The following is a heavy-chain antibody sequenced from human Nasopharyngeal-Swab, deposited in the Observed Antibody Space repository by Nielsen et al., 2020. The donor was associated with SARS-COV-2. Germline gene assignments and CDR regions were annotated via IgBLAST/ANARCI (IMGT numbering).Heavy chain of an antibody. V-gene: IGHV4-39*07. CDR3: ARDPGDYASGYFDY. CDR2: IYYSGST. Sequence: WIRQPPGKGLEWLGSIYYSGSTYYNPSLKSRVTISVDTSKNQFSLKLSSVTAADTAVYYCARDPGDYASGYFDYWGQGTLVTVSS. D-gene: IGHD4-17*01. J-gene: IGHJ4*02.